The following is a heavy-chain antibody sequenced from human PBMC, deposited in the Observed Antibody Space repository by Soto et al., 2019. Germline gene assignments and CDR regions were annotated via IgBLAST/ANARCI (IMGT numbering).Heavy chain of an antibody. CDR2: INHSGST. D-gene: IGHD5-18*01. J-gene: IGHJ4*02. CDR3: ARGLVYSYGY. CDR1: GVSFSGYY. Sequence: QVQLQQWGAGLLKPSETLSLTCAVYGVSFSGYYWSWIRQPPGKGLEWIGEINHSGSTNYNPSLKSRVTISVDTSKNQFSLKLSSVTAADTAVYYCARGLVYSYGYWGQGTLVTVSS. V-gene: IGHV4-34*01.